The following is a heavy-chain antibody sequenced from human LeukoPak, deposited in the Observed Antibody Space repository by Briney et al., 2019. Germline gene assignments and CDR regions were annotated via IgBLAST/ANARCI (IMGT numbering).Heavy chain of an antibody. Sequence: GGSLRLSCSASGFTFSSFWMHWVRHVPGKGLVWVSGVSSDGRITNYADFVKGRFTVSRDTAKNTLSLQMDSLRADDTAIYYCASSFRITGTTYYYWGQGTLITVSS. D-gene: IGHD1-20*01. V-gene: IGHV3-74*01. CDR3: ASSFRITGTTYYY. J-gene: IGHJ4*02. CDR2: VSSDGRIT. CDR1: GFTFSSFW.